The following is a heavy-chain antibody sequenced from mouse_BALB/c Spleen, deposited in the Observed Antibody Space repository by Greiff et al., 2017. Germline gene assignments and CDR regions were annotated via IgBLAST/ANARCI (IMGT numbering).Heavy chain of an antibody. Sequence: EVMLVESGGGLVKPGGSLKLSCAASGFTFSSYAMSWVRQTPEKRLEWVASISSGGSTYYPDSVKGRFTISRDNARNILYLQMSSLRSEDTAMYYCARGLDSYYAMDYWGQGTSVTVSS. CDR1: GFTFSSYA. V-gene: IGHV5-6-5*01. CDR3: ARGLDSYYAMDY. CDR2: ISSGGST. J-gene: IGHJ4*01. D-gene: IGHD2-4*01.